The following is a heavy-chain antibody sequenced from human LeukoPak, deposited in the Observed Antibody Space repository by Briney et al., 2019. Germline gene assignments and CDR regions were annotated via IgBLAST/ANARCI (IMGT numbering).Heavy chain of an antibody. CDR1: GYTFTGYY. CDR2: INPNSGGT. J-gene: IGHJ3*02. D-gene: IGHD3-22*01. V-gene: IGHV1-2*02. Sequence: ASVKVSCKASGYTFTGYYMHWVRQAPGQGLEWMGWINPNSGGTNYAQKFQGRVTMTRDTSISTAYMELSRLRSDDTAVYYCAXXLXYYDSSGYSPSDAFDIWGQGTMVTVSS. CDR3: AXXLXYYDSSGYSPSDAFDI.